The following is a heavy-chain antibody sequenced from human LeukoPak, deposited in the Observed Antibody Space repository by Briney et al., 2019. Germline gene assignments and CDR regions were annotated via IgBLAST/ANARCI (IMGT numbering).Heavy chain of an antibody. CDR2: IGSSGSSI. J-gene: IGHJ1*01. D-gene: IGHD3-22*01. V-gene: IGHV3-11*04. Sequence: PGGSLRLSCVASGFGSSDYYMSWIRQAPGKGLEWLSYIGSSGSSIYYADSVKGRFTISRDNAKNSLYLQMNSLRAEDTAVYYCARAAANYYDSSGYYVGYYFQHWGQGTLVTVSS. CDR1: GFGSSDYY. CDR3: ARAAANYYDSSGYYVGYYFQH.